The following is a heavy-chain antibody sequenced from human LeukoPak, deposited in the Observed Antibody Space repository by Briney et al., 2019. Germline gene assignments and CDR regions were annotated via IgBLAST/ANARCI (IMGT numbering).Heavy chain of an antibody. CDR2: ISSSSSYI. CDR3: ARDVTYGSSYFDY. D-gene: IGHD6-6*01. J-gene: IGHJ4*02. V-gene: IGHV3-21*01. CDR1: GFTFSSYN. Sequence: PGGSLRLSCAASGFTFSSYNMNWVRQAPGKGLEWVSSISSSSSYIYYADSVKGRFTISRDNAKNSLYLQMNSLRDEDTAVYYCARDVTYGSSYFDYWGQGTLVTVSS.